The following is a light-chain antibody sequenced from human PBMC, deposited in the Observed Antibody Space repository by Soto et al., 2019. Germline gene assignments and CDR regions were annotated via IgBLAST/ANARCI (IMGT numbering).Light chain of an antibody. CDR3: QQLLSYPIT. CDR2: KAS. J-gene: IGKJ5*01. V-gene: IGKV1-5*03. CDR1: QTISSW. Sequence: DIQMTQSPSTLSASVRDRVTITCRASQTISSWLAWFQQRPGRAPKFLIYKASSLKNGVPLRFSGSGPGTDFTLPISSLQPEDFATYYCQQLLSYPITCGQGTRLEIK.